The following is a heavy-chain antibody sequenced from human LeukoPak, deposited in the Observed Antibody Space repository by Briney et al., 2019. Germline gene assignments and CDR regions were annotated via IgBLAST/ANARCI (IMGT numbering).Heavy chain of an antibody. CDR1: GFTFSDYY. Sequence: GGSLRLSCAASGFTFSDYYMSWIRQAPGKGLEWVSYISSSSSYTNYADSVKGRFTISRDNAKNSLYLQMNSPRAEDTAVYYCARPYDSSGYYVVGSAFDIWGQGTMVTVSS. J-gene: IGHJ3*02. D-gene: IGHD3-22*01. V-gene: IGHV3-11*06. CDR3: ARPYDSSGYYVVGSAFDI. CDR2: ISSSSSYT.